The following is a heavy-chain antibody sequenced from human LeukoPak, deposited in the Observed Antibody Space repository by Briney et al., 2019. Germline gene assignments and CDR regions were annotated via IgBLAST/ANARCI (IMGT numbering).Heavy chain of an antibody. CDR3: ARTTGYSSGWYCFFDY. J-gene: IGHJ4*02. D-gene: IGHD6-19*01. CDR2: IYYSGST. Sequence: ETLSLTCTVSGGSISSSTYYWGWIRQPPGKGLEWIGSIYYSGSTQYNPSLKGRVTISADTSKNQISLKLTSVTAADTAVYYCARTTGYSSGWYCFFDYWGQGTPVTVSS. V-gene: IGHV4-39*01. CDR1: GGSISSSTYY.